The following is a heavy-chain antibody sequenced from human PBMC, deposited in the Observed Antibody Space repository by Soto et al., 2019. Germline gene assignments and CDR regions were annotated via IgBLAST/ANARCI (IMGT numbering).Heavy chain of an antibody. J-gene: IGHJ4*02. Sequence: QIHLEQSRIEVKEPGTSLKLSCATSGYSFTNYGISWVRQAPGQGLDWMGWISGYNGNIKYTQKFHDRVVMTADKFTSTAYMEVRNLTSDDPAGSYCGRANTWGTGRVGAYWGQGPKGTVSS. CDR2: ISGYNGNI. CDR1: GYSFTNYG. CDR3: GRANTWGTGRVGAY. D-gene: IGHD1-1*01. V-gene: IGHV1-18*04.